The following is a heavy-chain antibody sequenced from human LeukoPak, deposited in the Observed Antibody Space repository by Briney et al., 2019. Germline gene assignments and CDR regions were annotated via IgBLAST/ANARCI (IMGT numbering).Heavy chain of an antibody. V-gene: IGHV3-9*01. Sequence: GGSLRLFCAASGFTFDDYAMHWVRQAPGKGLEWVSGISWNSGSIGYADSVKGRFTISRDNAKNSLYLQMNSLRAEDTALYYCAKVRAVAGPGLFYYYYMDVWGKGTTVTVSS. D-gene: IGHD6-19*01. J-gene: IGHJ6*03. CDR2: ISWNSGSI. CDR3: AKVRAVAGPGLFYYYYMDV. CDR1: GFTFDDYA.